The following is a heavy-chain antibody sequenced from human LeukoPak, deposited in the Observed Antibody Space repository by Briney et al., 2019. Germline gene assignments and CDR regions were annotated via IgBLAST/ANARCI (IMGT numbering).Heavy chain of an antibody. CDR3: ACWGGGNQGH. J-gene: IGHJ4*02. D-gene: IGHD4-23*01. V-gene: IGHV1-2*06. CDR1: GYTFTAYY. CDR2: INPNSGDT. Sequence: ASVKVSCKASGYTFTAYYMHWVRQAPGQGLEWMGRINPNSGDTIYAQNFQGRVTVTRDTSISTAYMELSKLRSDDTAVYYCACWGGGNQGHWGQGTLVTVSS.